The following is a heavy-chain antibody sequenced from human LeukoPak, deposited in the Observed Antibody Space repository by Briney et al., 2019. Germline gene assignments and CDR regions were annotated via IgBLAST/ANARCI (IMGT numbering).Heavy chain of an antibody. CDR2: IKQDGSEK. D-gene: IGHD3-22*01. V-gene: IGHV3-7*01. CDR1: GFTFSSYW. Sequence: GGSLRLSCAASGFTFSSYWMSWVRQAPGKGLEWVVNIKQDGSEKYYVDSVKGRFTISRDNAKNSLYLQMNSLRAEDTAVYYCARDWVDSSGYYYGAFDIWGQGTMVTVSS. CDR3: ARDWVDSSGYYYGAFDI. J-gene: IGHJ3*02.